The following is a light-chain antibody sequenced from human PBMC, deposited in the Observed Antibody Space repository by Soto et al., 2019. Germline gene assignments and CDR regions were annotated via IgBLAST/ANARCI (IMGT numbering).Light chain of an antibody. CDR1: QSISTY. Sequence: DIQMSQSPSSLSASIGDRITITCRASQSISTYLNWYQQKPGTAPRLLIYGASTLQNGVPSRFSGSGSATDYTLTISSLQPEDFATYSCQQSFITPPLTFGGGTTVEMK. J-gene: IGKJ4*01. V-gene: IGKV1-39*01. CDR3: QQSFITPPLT. CDR2: GAS.